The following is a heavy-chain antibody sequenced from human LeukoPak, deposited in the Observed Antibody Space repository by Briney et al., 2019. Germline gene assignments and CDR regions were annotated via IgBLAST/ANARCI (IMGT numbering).Heavy chain of an antibody. CDR2: ISGSGGST. J-gene: IGHJ4*02. CDR1: GFTFSSYA. Sequence: GGSLRLSCAASGFTFSSYAMSWVRQAPGKGLEWVSAISGSGGSTYYADSVKGRFTISRDNSKNTLYLQMNSLRAEDTAVYYCAKEVSFTVVVPAVYYFDYWGQGTLVTVSS. CDR3: AKEVSFTVVVPAVYYFDY. D-gene: IGHD2-2*01. V-gene: IGHV3-23*01.